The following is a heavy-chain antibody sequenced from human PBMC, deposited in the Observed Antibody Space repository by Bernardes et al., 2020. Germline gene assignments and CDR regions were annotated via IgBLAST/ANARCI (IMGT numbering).Heavy chain of an antibody. CDR2: ISRYNGNT. V-gene: IGHV1-18*01. CDR1: GYTFTDSG. CDR3: ARGEDGYFGD. J-gene: IGHJ4*02. Sequence: ASVKVSCKASGYTFTDSGFSWVRQAPGQGLEWLGWISRYNGNTNFAEKFRDRVTMTTDTSTSTAHMELRSLRSDDTAVYYCARGEDGYFGDWSLGTIVTVSP. D-gene: IGHD3-22*01.